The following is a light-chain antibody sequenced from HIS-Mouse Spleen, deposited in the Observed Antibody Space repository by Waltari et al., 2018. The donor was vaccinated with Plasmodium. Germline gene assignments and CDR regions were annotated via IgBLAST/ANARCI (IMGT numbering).Light chain of an antibody. CDR1: SSDVGGYNY. CDR3: SSYTSSSTLV. J-gene: IGLJ2*01. CDR2: DVS. V-gene: IGLV2-14*03. Sequence: SAIPQPASVSGSPGQSITISCTGTSSDVGGYNYVSWYQQHPGKAPKLMIYDVSNRPSGVSNRCSGSKSGNTASLTISGLQAEDEADYYCSSYTSSSTLVFGGGTKLTVL.